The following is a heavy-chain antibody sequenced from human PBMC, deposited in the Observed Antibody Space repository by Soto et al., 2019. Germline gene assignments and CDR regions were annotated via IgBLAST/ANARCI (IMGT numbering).Heavy chain of an antibody. J-gene: IGHJ4*02. V-gene: IGHV3-30*18. CDR2: ISYDGSNK. Sequence: QVQLVESGGDVVQPGRSLRLSCAASGFTFNSYGMHWVRQAPGKGLEWVAVISYDGSNKYYADSVKGRFTISRDNSKNTLYLQMNSLRAEDTAVYYCAKESYYDSSGYYSDYFDYWGQGTLVTVSS. CDR3: AKESYYDSSGYYSDYFDY. D-gene: IGHD3-22*01. CDR1: GFTFNSYG.